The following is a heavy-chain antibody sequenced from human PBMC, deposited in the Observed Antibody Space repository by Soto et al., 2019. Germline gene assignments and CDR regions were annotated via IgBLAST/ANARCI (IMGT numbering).Heavy chain of an antibody. CDR1: EGTFSSYA. J-gene: IGHJ3*02. D-gene: IGHD3-22*01. V-gene: IGHV1-69*01. CDR2: IIPIFGTA. Sequence: QVQLVQSGAEVKKPGSSVKVSCKASEGTFSSYAISWVRQSPGQGLEWMGGIIPIFGTADYAQKFQGRVTITADESTSTAYMELSSLRSEDTAVYYCEGKPVVVSIQHAFDIWGQGTMVTVSS. CDR3: EGKPVVVSIQHAFDI.